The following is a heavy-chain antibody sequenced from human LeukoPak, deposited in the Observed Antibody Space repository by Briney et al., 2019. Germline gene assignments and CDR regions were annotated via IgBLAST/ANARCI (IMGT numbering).Heavy chain of an antibody. CDR1: GFTFSSYA. Sequence: GGSLRLSCAASGFTFSSYAMHWVRQAPGKGLEYVSAISSNGGSTYYAHSVKGRFTISRDNSKNTLYLQMGSLRAEDMAVYYCVRGPLVPAAPSLYYYYYGMDVWGQGTTVTVSS. V-gene: IGHV3-64*01. CDR2: ISSNGGST. J-gene: IGHJ6*02. CDR3: VRGPLVPAAPSLYYYYYGMDV. D-gene: IGHD2-2*01.